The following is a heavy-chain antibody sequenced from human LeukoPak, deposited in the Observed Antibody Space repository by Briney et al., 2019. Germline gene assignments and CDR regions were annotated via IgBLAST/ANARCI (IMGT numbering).Heavy chain of an antibody. CDR1: GYTFTSYD. CDR3: ARAYWGYYYYYGMDV. D-gene: IGHD3-16*01. V-gene: IGHV1-8*01. Sequence: GASVKVSCKASGYTFTSYDINWVRQATGQGLEWMGWMNPNSGNTGYAQKFQGRVTITRNTSISTAYMELSSLRSEDTAVYYCARAYWGYYYYYGMDVWGQGTTVTVSS. CDR2: MNPNSGNT. J-gene: IGHJ6*02.